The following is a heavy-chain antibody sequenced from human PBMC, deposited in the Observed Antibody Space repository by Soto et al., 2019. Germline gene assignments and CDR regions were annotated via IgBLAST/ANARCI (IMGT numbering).Heavy chain of an antibody. D-gene: IGHD3-3*01. J-gene: IGHJ6*02. Sequence: GGSLRLSCAASGFTFTSYAMHWVRQAPGKGLEWVAVISKDGSNYYYADSVRGRFTISRDNTKNTLFLQMSSLRGEDSGVYYCARGTTLAIFDYGMDVWGQGTTVTVSS. V-gene: IGHV3-30-3*01. CDR2: ISKDGSNY. CDR1: GFTFTSYA. CDR3: ARGTTLAIFDYGMDV.